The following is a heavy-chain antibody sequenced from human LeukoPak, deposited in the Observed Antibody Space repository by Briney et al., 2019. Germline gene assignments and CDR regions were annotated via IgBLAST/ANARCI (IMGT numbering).Heavy chain of an antibody. CDR3: ARKGEVYGDYDY. CDR1: GHTFTGYY. Sequence: ASVKVSCKASGHTFTGYYMHWVRQAPGQGLEWMGWIFPSSGGPRYAQKFQGRVTMTRDTSISTAYMELSSLRSDDTAVYYCARKGEVYGDYDYWGQGTLVTVSS. V-gene: IGHV1-2*02. CDR2: IFPSSGGP. J-gene: IGHJ4*02. D-gene: IGHD4-17*01.